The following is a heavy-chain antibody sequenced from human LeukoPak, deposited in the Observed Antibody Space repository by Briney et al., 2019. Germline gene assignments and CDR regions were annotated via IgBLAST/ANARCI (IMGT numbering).Heavy chain of an antibody. V-gene: IGHV3-9*01. CDR3: AKVDCSSTSCYTLDY. CDR1: WFTLSDFA. D-gene: IGHD2-2*02. J-gene: IGHJ4*02. Sequence: PGRSPRLSSAASWFTLSDFAIHWGPPTPREGPGWGSGISWNSGSIGYADSVKGRFTISRDNAKNSLYLQMNSLRAEDTALYYCAKVDCSSTSCYTLDYWGQGTLVTVSS. CDR2: ISWNSGSI.